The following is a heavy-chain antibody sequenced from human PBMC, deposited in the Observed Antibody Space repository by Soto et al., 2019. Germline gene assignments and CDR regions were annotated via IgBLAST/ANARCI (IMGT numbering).Heavy chain of an antibody. J-gene: IGHJ3*02. D-gene: IGHD2-2*01. CDR3: ARAVPAALDAFDI. CDR2: IYSGGST. V-gene: IGHV3-53*01. CDR1: GFTVSSNY. Sequence: PGGSLRLSCAVSGFTVSSNYMSWVRQAPGKGLEWVSVIYSGGSTYYADSVKGRFTISRDNSKNTLXXXXXXXRAEDTAVYYCARAVPAALDAFDIWGQGTMVTVSS.